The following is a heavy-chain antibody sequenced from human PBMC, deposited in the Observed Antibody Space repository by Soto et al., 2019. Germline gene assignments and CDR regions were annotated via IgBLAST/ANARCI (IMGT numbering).Heavy chain of an antibody. CDR2: IYYSGIT. CDR1: GGSISSYY. J-gene: IGHJ3*02. Sequence: QVQLQESGPGLVKPSETLSLTCTVSGGSISSYYWSWIRQPPGKGLEWLGYIYYSGITNYNPSLKRRVTISVETSKNQCSLELSSVTAADTAVYYCARGAWASAFDIWGQGTMVTVSS. D-gene: IGHD7-27*01. V-gene: IGHV4-59*08. CDR3: ARGAWASAFDI.